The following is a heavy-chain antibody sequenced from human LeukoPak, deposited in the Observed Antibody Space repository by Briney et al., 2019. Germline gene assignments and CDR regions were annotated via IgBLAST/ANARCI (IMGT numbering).Heavy chain of an antibody. CDR2: IYYSGST. J-gene: IGHJ4*02. Sequence: SETLSLTCTVSGGSISSSSYYWGWIRQPPGKGLEWIGSIYYSGSTYYNPSLKSRVTISVDTSKNQFSLKLSSVTAADTAVYYCARERGVVGATSYRWGQGTLVTVSS. CDR3: ARERGVVGATSYR. CDR1: GGSISSSSYY. V-gene: IGHV4-39*07. D-gene: IGHD1-26*01.